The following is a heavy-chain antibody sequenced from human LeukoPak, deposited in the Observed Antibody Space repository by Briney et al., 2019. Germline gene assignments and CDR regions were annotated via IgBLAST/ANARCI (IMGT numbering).Heavy chain of an antibody. D-gene: IGHD4-17*01. CDR2: INSDGSTT. J-gene: IGHJ6*03. CDR1: GFTFSNYW. CDR3: ARSTTHPYYNYMDV. V-gene: IGHV3-74*01. Sequence: GGSLRLSCAASGFTFSNYWMHWVRQVPGEGLVWVSRINSDGSTTTYADSVKGRFTISRDNAKNTLYLQMNSLRVEDTAVYYCARSTTHPYYNYMDVWGKGTTVTLSS.